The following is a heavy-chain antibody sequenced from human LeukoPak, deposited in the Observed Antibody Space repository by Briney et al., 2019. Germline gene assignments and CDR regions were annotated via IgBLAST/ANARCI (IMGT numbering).Heavy chain of an antibody. CDR2: INHNGEMI. D-gene: IGHD3-9*01. V-gene: IGHV3-48*02. J-gene: IGHJ4*02. Sequence: GGSLRLSCAAPGFTLSNYVMSWVRQAPGKGLEWVSYINHNGEMIFYPDFVKGRFTISRDNAKNSLYLQMNSLRDEDTAVYYFARDNDWAFHYWGQGTLVTVSS. CDR1: GFTLSNYV. CDR3: ARDNDWAFHY.